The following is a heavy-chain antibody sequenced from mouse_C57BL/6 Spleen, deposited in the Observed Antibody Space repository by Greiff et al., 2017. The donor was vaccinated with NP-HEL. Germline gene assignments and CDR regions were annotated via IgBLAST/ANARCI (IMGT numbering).Heavy chain of an antibody. D-gene: IGHD1-1*01. Sequence: QVQLQQSGAELVMPGASVKLSCKASGYTFTSYWMHWVKQRPGQGLEWIGEIDPSDSYTNYNQKFKGKSTLTVDKSSSTAYMQLSSLTSEDSAVYYCARSYYYGSSWYYFDYWGQGTTLTVSS. V-gene: IGHV1-69*01. J-gene: IGHJ2*01. CDR2: IDPSDSYT. CDR3: ARSYYYGSSWYYFDY. CDR1: GYTFTSYW.